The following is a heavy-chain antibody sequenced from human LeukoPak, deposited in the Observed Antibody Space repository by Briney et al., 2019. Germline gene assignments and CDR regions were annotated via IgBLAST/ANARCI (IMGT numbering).Heavy chain of an antibody. Sequence: GGSLRLSCAASGFTFSSYAMSWVRQAPGKGLEWVSGISGSGGSTYYADSVKGRFTISRGNSKNTLYLQMNSLTAEDTAVYYCAKVIRSSGWYVDYWGQGTLVTVSS. V-gene: IGHV3-23*01. CDR3: AKVIRSSGWYVDY. D-gene: IGHD6-19*01. CDR2: ISGSGGST. CDR1: GFTFSSYA. J-gene: IGHJ4*02.